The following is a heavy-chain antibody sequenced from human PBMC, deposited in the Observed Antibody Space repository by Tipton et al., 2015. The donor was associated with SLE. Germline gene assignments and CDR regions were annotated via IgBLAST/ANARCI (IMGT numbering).Heavy chain of an antibody. V-gene: IGHV4-39*07. J-gene: IGHJ2*01. CDR2: THYSGNT. CDR3: ARHVLSLTASYFDV. Sequence: LRLSCTVSGGSINSRTLYWGWIRQPPGKGLEWIGNTHYSGNTYYTPSLKSRITISLDTSKNQFSLRLSFVTAADTAVYYCARHVLSLTASYFDVWGRGTLVSVSS. D-gene: IGHD3-16*02. CDR1: GGSINSRTLY.